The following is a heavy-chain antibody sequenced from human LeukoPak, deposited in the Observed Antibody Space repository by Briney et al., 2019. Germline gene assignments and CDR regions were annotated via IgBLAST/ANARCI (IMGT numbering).Heavy chain of an antibody. CDR3: ARGSRIAAAGTSFDY. CDR2: ISYDGSNK. Sequence: GRSLRLSCAASGFTFSSYAMHWVRQAPGKGLEWVADISYDGSNKYYADSVKGRFTISRDNSKNTLYLQMNSLGAEDTAVYYCARGSRIAAAGTSFDYWGPGTLVTVSS. J-gene: IGHJ4*02. CDR1: GFTFSSYA. V-gene: IGHV3-30-3*01. D-gene: IGHD6-13*01.